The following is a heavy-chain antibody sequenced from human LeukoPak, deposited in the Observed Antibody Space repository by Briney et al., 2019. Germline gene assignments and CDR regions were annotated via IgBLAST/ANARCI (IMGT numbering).Heavy chain of an antibody. D-gene: IGHD2-2*01. CDR3: ARDCSTSCYWFDP. CDR1: GYTFTTYG. Sequence: ASVKVSCKASGYTFTTYGISGVRQAPGQGLEWMGWISGYDGNTKYAQKLQGRVIMTTDTSTSTAYMELRSLRSDDTAVYYCARDCSTSCYWFDPWGQGTLVTVAS. V-gene: IGHV1-18*01. CDR2: ISGYDGNT. J-gene: IGHJ5*02.